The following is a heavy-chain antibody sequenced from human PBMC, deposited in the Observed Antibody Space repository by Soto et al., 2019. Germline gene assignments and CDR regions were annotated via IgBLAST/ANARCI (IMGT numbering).Heavy chain of an antibody. Sequence: PGGSLRLSCAASGFTFSSYWMHWVRQAPGKGLVWVSRINSDGSSTSYADSVKGRFTISRDNAKNTLYLQMNSLRAEDMAVYYCARSVRSGSFPYYYYAMDVWGQGTTVTVSS. J-gene: IGHJ6*02. CDR3: ARSVRSGSFPYYYYAMDV. CDR1: GFTFSSYW. CDR2: INSDGSST. V-gene: IGHV3-74*01. D-gene: IGHD3-10*01.